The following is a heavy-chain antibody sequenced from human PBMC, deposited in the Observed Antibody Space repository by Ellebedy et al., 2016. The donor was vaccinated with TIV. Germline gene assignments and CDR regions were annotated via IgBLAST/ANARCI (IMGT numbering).Heavy chain of an antibody. Sequence: GESLKISXAASGFTFSSYSMNWVRQAPGKGLEWVSSISSSSSYIYYADSVKGRFTISRDNAKNSLYLQMNSLRAEDTAVYYCARAPMIVVVTSIYDYWGQGTLVTVSS. J-gene: IGHJ4*02. CDR3: ARAPMIVVVTSIYDY. CDR2: ISSSSSYI. CDR1: GFTFSSYS. V-gene: IGHV3-21*01. D-gene: IGHD3-22*01.